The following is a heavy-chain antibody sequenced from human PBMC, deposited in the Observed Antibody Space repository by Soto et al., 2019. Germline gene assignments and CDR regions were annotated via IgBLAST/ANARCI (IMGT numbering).Heavy chain of an antibody. D-gene: IGHD6-19*01. J-gene: IGHJ4*02. CDR2: IYHSGST. Sequence: SETLSLSCAVSGGSISSSNWWRLVRQPPGKGLEWIGEIYHSGSTNYNPSLKSRVTISVDMSKNQFSLKLSSVTAADTAVYYCARVNSEAGQNDYWGQGTPVSVSS. CDR1: GGSISSSNW. V-gene: IGHV4-4*02. CDR3: ARVNSEAGQNDY.